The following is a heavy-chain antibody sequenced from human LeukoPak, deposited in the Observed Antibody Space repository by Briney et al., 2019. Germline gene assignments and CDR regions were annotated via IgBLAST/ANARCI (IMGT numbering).Heavy chain of an antibody. Sequence: SVKVSCKASGYTFTSYYMHWVRQAPGQGLEWMGRIIPIFGTANYAQKFQGRVTITTDESTSTAYMELSSLRSEDTAVYYCARDLQFPTSGYDEAPEAYWGQGTLVTVSS. J-gene: IGHJ4*02. CDR3: ARDLQFPTSGYDEAPEAY. D-gene: IGHD5-12*01. V-gene: IGHV1-69*05. CDR2: IIPIFGTA. CDR1: GYTFTSYY.